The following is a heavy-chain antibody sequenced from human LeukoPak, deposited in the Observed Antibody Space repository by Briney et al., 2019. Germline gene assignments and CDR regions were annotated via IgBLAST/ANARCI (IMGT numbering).Heavy chain of an antibody. Sequence: GRSLRLSCTASGFTFGDSAMTWFRQAPGEGLEWVGFIRSKAYGGTTEFAASVKGRFTISRDDSKSIAYLQMNSLKTEDTAVYYCTASSGWYYFDYWGQGTLVTVSS. J-gene: IGHJ4*02. D-gene: IGHD6-19*01. CDR3: TASSGWYYFDY. CDR2: IRSKAYGGTT. CDR1: GFTFGDSA. V-gene: IGHV3-49*03.